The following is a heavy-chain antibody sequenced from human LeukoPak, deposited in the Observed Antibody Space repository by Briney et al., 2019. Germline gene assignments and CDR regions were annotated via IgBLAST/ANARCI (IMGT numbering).Heavy chain of an antibody. CDR1: GYTFTSYY. J-gene: IGHJ4*02. CDR2: INPSGGST. V-gene: IGHV1-46*01. CDR3: ARARAAWVDFDY. D-gene: IGHD2-15*01. Sequence: GASVKVSCKASGYTFTSYYMHWVRQAPGQGLEWMGIINPSGGSTSYAQKFQGKVTMTRDTSTSTVYMELSSLRSEDTAVYYCARARAAWVDFDYWGQGTLVTVSS.